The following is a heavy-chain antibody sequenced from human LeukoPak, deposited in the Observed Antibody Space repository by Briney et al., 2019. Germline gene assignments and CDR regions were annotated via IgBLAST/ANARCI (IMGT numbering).Heavy chain of an antibody. CDR2: INHSGST. J-gene: IGHJ4*02. V-gene: IGHV4-34*01. CDR3: ATSPPTYYYDSSGRAN. D-gene: IGHD3-22*01. Sequence: SSETLSLTCAVYGGSFSGYYWSWIRQPPGKGLEWIGEINHSGSTNYNPSLKSRVTISVDTSKNQFSLKLSSVTAADTAVYYCATSPPTYYYDSSGRANWGQGTLVTVSS. CDR1: GGSFSGYY.